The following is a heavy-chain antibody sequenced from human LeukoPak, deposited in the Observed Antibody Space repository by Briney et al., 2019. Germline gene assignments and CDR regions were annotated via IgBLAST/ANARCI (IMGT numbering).Heavy chain of an antibody. CDR2: ISGSGGGT. CDR3: AGYFCSGGSCYRYFDY. Sequence: PGGSLRLSCAASGFTFSSYAMSWVRQPPGKGLEWVSTISGSGGGTYYADSVKGRFTISRDNYKNTLYLQMNSLRPEDTAVYYCAGYFCSGGSCYRYFDYWGQGTLVTVSS. D-gene: IGHD2-15*01. J-gene: IGHJ4*02. CDR1: GFTFSSYA. V-gene: IGHV3-23*01.